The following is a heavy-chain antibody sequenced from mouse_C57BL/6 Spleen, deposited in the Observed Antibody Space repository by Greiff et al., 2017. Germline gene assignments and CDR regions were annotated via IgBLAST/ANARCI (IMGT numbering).Heavy chain of an antibody. CDR1: GYTFTSYW. Sequence: QVQLQQPGAELVMPGASVKLSCKASGYTFTSYWMHWVKQRPGQGLEWIGEIDPSDSYTNYNQKFKGKSTLTVDKSSSTAYMQLSSLTSEDSAVYYCAKWLLRGFAYWGQGTLVTVSA. D-gene: IGHD2-3*01. CDR3: AKWLLRGFAY. J-gene: IGHJ3*01. CDR2: IDPSDSYT. V-gene: IGHV1-69*01.